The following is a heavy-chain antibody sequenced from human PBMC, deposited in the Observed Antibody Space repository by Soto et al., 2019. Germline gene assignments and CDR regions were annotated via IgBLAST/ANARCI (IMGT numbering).Heavy chain of an antibody. D-gene: IGHD1-26*01. CDR3: ARVLTRAFDY. Sequence: PSETLSLTCTVSGGSISSGGYYWSWIRQHPGKGLEWIGYIYYSGSTYYNPSLKSRVTISVNTSKNQFSLKLSSVTAADTAVYYCARVLTRAFDYWGQGTLVTVSS. J-gene: IGHJ4*02. CDR2: IYYSGST. CDR1: GGSISSGGYY. V-gene: IGHV4-31*03.